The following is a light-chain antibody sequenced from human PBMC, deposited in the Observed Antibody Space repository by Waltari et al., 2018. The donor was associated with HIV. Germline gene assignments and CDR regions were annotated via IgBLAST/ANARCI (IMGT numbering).Light chain of an antibody. CDR3: EQYSIDPLT. CDR1: QSISNR. V-gene: IGKV1-5*03. Sequence: DIQMTQSLPTLSASDGDKIIITCRASQSISNRLAWFQQKPGKAPKLLIYKASNLESGVPSRFSVSGSGTEFTLTINSLQPDDFSTYVCEQYSIDPLTFGRGTRVEVK. J-gene: IGKJ4*01. CDR2: KAS.